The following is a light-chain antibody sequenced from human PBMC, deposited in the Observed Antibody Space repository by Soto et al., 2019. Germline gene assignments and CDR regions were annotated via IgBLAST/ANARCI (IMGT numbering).Light chain of an antibody. Sequence: DLQMTQSPSTLSASVGDRVTITCRASQSISGWLAWYQQKPGKAPKLLIYKASSLQSAVPSRFSGSGSGTEFTLTISSLESEDSAVYYCQQYSSWPPWTFGQGTKVEIK. CDR1: QSISGW. V-gene: IGKV1-5*03. CDR3: QQYSSWPPWT. CDR2: KAS. J-gene: IGKJ1*01.